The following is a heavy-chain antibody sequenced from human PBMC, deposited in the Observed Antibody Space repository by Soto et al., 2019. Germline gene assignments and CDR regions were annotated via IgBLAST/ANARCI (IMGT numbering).Heavy chain of an antibody. CDR3: ASSMGTYYFDY. D-gene: IGHD7-27*01. J-gene: IGHJ4*02. Sequence: QVQLQESGPGLVKPSETLSLTCSVSGGSISSSSYYWGWIRQPPGKGLEWLGSIYYSGSTYYNPSFQRRVTMSVDTSKNRFSLRLTSVTAADTAIYYCASSMGTYYFDYWGQGTLVTVSS. CDR1: GGSISSSSYY. CDR2: IYYSGST. V-gene: IGHV4-39*01.